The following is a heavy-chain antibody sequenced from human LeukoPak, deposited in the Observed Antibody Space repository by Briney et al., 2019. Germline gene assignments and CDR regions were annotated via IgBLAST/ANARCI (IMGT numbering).Heavy chain of an antibody. CDR2: ISAYNGNT. V-gene: IGHV1-18*01. CDR1: GYTFTSYG. D-gene: IGHD2-2*01. J-gene: IGHJ5*02. CDR3: ARVRGCLILGYCSSTNLAWFDP. Sequence: RASVKVSCKASGYTFTSYGISWVRQAPGQGLEWMRWISAYNGNTNYAQKLQGRVTMTTDTSTSTAYMELRSLRSDDTAVYYCARVRGCLILGYCSSTNLAWFDPWGQGTLVTVSS.